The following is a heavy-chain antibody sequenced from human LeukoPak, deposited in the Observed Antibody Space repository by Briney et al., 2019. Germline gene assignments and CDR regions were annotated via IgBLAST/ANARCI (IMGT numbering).Heavy chain of an antibody. D-gene: IGHD3-22*01. CDR2: INHSGST. J-gene: IGHJ4*02. CDR1: GGSFSGYY. CDR3: ARRRRYYDSSGYYGDRFDY. V-gene: IGHV4-34*01. Sequence: SETLSLTCAVYGGSFSGYYWSWIRQPPGKGLEWIGEINHSGSTNYNPSLKSRVTISVDTSKSQFSLKLSSVTAADTAVYYCARRRRYYDSSGYYGDRFDYWGQGTLVTVSS.